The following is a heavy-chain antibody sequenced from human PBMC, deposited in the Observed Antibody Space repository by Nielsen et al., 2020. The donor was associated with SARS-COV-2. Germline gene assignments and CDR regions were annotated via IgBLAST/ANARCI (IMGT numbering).Heavy chain of an antibody. J-gene: IGHJ5*02. D-gene: IGHD6-13*01. CDR1: GFTFSSYA. CDR3: AKVGIAAAGGGNWFDP. Sequence: GGSLRLSCAASGFTFSSYAMSWVRQAPGKGLEWVSAISGSGGSTYYADSVKGRFTISRDNSKNTLYLQMNSLRAEDTAVYYCAKVGIAAAGGGNWFDPWGQETLVTVSS. V-gene: IGHV3-23*01. CDR2: ISGSGGST.